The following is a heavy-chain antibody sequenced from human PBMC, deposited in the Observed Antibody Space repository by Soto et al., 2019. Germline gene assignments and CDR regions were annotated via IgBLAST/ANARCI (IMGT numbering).Heavy chain of an antibody. Sequence: SETLSLTCTVSGGSISSYYWSWIRQPPGKGLEWIGYIYYSGSTNYNPSLKSRVTISVDTSKNQFSLKLSSVTAADTAVYYCARSHGTFWSGFQYYLDYWGQGTLVTVSS. J-gene: IGHJ4*02. CDR2: IYYSGST. CDR1: GGSISSYY. V-gene: IGHV4-59*01. D-gene: IGHD3-3*01. CDR3: ARSHGTFWSGFQYYLDY.